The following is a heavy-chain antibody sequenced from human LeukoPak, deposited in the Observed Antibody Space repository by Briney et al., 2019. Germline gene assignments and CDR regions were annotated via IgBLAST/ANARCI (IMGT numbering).Heavy chain of an antibody. J-gene: IGHJ6*02. CDR1: GGTFSSYA. V-gene: IGHV1-69*13. Sequence: SVKVSCKASGGTFSSYAISWVRQAPGQGLEWMGGIIPIFGTANYAQKFLGRVTITADESTSTAYMELSSLRSEDTAVYYCARGFPVVPVRYGMDVWGQGTTVTVSS. CDR2: IIPIFGTA. CDR3: ARGFPVVPVRYGMDV. D-gene: IGHD2-2*01.